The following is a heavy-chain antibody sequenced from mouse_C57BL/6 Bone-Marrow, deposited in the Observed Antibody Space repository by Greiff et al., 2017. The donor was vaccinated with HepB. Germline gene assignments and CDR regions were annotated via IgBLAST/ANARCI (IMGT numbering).Heavy chain of an antibody. J-gene: IGHJ3*01. Sequence: VKLIESGAELARPGASVKLSCKASGYTFTSYGISWVKQRTGQGLEWIGEIYPRSGNTYYNEKFKGKATLTADKSSSTAYMELRSLTSEDSAVYFCAYDVWFAYWGQGTLVTVSA. D-gene: IGHD2-14*01. V-gene: IGHV1-81*01. CDR3: AYDVWFAY. CDR1: GYTFTSYG. CDR2: IYPRSGNT.